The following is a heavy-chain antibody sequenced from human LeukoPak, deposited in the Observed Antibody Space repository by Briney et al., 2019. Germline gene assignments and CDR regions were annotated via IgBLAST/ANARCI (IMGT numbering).Heavy chain of an antibody. V-gene: IGHV5-51*01. Sequence: GESLKISCKASGYTFTNYWIGWVRQMPGKGLEWMGIMYPGDSDTRYSPSFQGQVTISADKSISTAYLQWSSLKASDTAMYYCAASTYGAGSYVGFDSWGQGTLVTVSS. D-gene: IGHD3-10*01. CDR2: MYPGDSDT. CDR1: GYTFTNYW. CDR3: AASTYGAGSYVGFDS. J-gene: IGHJ4*02.